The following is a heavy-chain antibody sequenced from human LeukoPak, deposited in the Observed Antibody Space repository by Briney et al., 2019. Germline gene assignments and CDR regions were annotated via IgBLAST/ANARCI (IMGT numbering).Heavy chain of an antibody. D-gene: IGHD1-26*01. V-gene: IGHV3-74*01. CDR1: GFTFSSYW. CDR3: ASIIVGASDDAFDI. CDR2: INSDGSST. Sequence: GGSLRLSCAASGFTFSSYWMHWVRQAPGKGLVWVSRINSDGSSTSYADSVKGRFTISRDNAKNTLYLQMNSLRAEDTAVYYCASIIVGASDDAFDIWGQGTMVTVSS. J-gene: IGHJ3*02.